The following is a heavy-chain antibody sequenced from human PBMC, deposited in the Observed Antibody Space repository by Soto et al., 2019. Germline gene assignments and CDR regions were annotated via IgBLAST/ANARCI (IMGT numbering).Heavy chain of an antibody. CDR2: ISYDGSNK. D-gene: IGHD2-2*01. Sequence: PGGSLRLSCAASGFTFSSYAMHWVRQAPGKGLEWVAVISYDGSNKYYADSVKGRFTISRDNSKNTLYLQMNSLRAEDTAVYYCARDRVVPAARVFYYYYGMDVWGQGTTVTVSS. CDR1: GFTFSSYA. J-gene: IGHJ6*02. V-gene: IGHV3-30-3*01. CDR3: ARDRVVPAARVFYYYYGMDV.